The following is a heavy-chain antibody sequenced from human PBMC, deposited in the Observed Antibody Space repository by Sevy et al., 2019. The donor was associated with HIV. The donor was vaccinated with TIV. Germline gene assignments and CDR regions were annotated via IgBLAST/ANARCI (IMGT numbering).Heavy chain of an antibody. J-gene: IGHJ4*02. CDR3: ARDGGGRPTKVHFDY. CDR1: GFTFSSYA. CDR2: ISYDGSNK. D-gene: IGHD3-16*01. V-gene: IGHV3-30*04. Sequence: GGSLRLSCAASGFTFSSYAMHWVRQAPGKGLEWVAVISYDGSNKYYADSVKGRFTISRDNSKNTLYLQMNSLRADATVVYYCARDGGGRPTKVHFDYWGQGTLVTVSS.